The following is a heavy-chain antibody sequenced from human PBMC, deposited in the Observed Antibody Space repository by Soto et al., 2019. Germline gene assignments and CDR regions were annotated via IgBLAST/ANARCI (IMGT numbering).Heavy chain of an antibody. CDR3: AGAVGPGYTANPCGY. Sequence: GGSLRLSCAASGFTLSSYGMHWVRQAHGKGLEWAAVTSYAGSNKYYADSVKGRFTLSRDNSKNTLYLQMNSQRSEDTAVDYCAGAVGPGYTANPCGYWDQGSLVAIAS. J-gene: IGHJ4*02. D-gene: IGHD5-18*01. CDR2: TSYAGSNK. V-gene: IGHV3-30*03. CDR1: GFTLSSYG.